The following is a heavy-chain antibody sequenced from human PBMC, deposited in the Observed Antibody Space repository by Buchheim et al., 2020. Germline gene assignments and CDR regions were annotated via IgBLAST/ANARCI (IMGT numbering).Heavy chain of an antibody. J-gene: IGHJ6*02. CDR2: IKQDGSKK. V-gene: IGHV3-7*01. Sequence: DVQLAESGGGLVQPGGSLRLSCAASGFSLSVYWMTWVRQAPGKGLEWVANIKQDGSKKYYVESVKGRFTTSRGHAENSLCLQMNSLRVEDTAVYYCARDSTYGLSVWGQGT. CDR1: GFSLSVYW. CDR3: ARDSTYGLSV.